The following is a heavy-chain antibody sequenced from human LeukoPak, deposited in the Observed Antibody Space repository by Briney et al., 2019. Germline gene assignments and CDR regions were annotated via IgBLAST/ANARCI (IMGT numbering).Heavy chain of an antibody. J-gene: IGHJ6*03. D-gene: IGHD5-12*01. Sequence: SETLSLTCTVSGGSISSYYWSWIRQPPGKGLEWIGYIYYTGSTNHNPSLKSRVTISVDTSKNQFSLKLSSVTAADTAVYYCARVVYSGYDFRGAMDVWGKGTTVTVSS. CDR2: IYYTGST. CDR1: GGSISSYY. V-gene: IGHV4-59*01. CDR3: ARVVYSGYDFRGAMDV.